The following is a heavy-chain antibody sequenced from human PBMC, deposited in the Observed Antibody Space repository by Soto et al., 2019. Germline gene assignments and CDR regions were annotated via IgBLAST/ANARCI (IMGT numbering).Heavy chain of an antibody. D-gene: IGHD1-1*01. V-gene: IGHV3-53*01. CDR1: GLTISGKKY. CDR2: LYDVDGS. CDR3: ATWHEREHAYDV. Sequence: GGSLRLSCAAFGLTISGKKYVAWVRQAPGKGLEWVSALYDVDGSFYADSVKGRFTTSSDSSKTTVYLQMNDLRPDDTAVYYCATWHEREHAYDVWGQGTTVTVAS. J-gene: IGHJ3*01.